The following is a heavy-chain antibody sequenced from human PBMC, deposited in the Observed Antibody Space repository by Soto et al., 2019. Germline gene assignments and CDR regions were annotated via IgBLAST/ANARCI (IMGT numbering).Heavy chain of an antibody. Sequence: GGSLRLSCAASGFTFSSYAMHWVRQAPGKGLEWVAVISYDGSNKYYADSVKGRFTISRDNSKNTLYLQMNSLRAEDTAVYYCARDTCSGGSCESEYWGQGTLVTVSS. D-gene: IGHD2-15*01. CDR3: ARDTCSGGSCESEY. CDR1: GFTFSSYA. V-gene: IGHV3-30-3*01. J-gene: IGHJ4*02. CDR2: ISYDGSNK.